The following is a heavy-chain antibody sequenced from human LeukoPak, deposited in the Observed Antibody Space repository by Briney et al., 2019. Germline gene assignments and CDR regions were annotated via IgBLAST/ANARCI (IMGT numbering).Heavy chain of an antibody. CDR3: ARHVIYGADDVIAATLGVLDNWFDP. Sequence: GESLEISCEGSGYSFTSYWIGWVRQMPGKGLEWMGIIYPGDSDTRYSPSFQGQVTISADKSISTAYLQWSSLKASDTAMYYCARHVIYGADDVIAATLGVLDNWFDPWGQGALVTVSS. J-gene: IGHJ5*02. CDR1: GYSFTSYW. CDR2: IYPGDSDT. V-gene: IGHV5-51*01. D-gene: IGHD2-15*01.